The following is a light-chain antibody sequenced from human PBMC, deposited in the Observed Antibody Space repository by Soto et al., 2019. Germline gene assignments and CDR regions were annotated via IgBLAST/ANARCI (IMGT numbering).Light chain of an antibody. V-gene: IGKV3-15*01. J-gene: IGKJ1*01. CDR1: QSVSSN. Sequence: EIVMTQSPATLSVSPGERATLSCRASQSVSSNLAWYQQKPGQAPRLLIYAASTRATGIPDRYSGSGSGTEFTLTLSSLKSEDFEIYYCQQYNKWPPSTFGQGTKVEI. CDR2: AAS. CDR3: QQYNKWPPST.